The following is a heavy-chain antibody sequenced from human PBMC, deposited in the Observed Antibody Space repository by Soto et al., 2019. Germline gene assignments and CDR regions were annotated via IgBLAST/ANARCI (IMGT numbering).Heavy chain of an antibody. CDR2: INPNSGNT. J-gene: IGHJ6*03. CDR1: GYTFTSYD. Sequence: QVQLVQSGAEVKKPGASVKVSCKASGYTFTSYDINWVRQATGQGLEWMGWINPNSGNTGYAQKFQGRVTMTRNTSISTAYMELSSLRSEDTAVYYCARDYSEEDYYYMDVWGKGTTVTVSS. D-gene: IGHD2-15*01. V-gene: IGHV1-8*01. CDR3: ARDYSEEDYYYMDV.